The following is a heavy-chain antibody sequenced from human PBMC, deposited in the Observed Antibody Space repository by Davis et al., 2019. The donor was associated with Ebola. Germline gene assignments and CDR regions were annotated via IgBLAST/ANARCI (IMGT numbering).Heavy chain of an antibody. V-gene: IGHV1-18*04. CDR3: ARGAVAGLFDY. CDR2: ISAYNGNT. Sequence: AASVKVSCKASGYTFTSYGISWVRQAPGQGLEWMGWISAYNGNTNFAQKLQGRVTMTTDTSTSTAYMELRSLRSDDTAVYFCARGAVAGLFDYWGQGTLVTVSS. D-gene: IGHD6-19*01. J-gene: IGHJ4*02. CDR1: GYTFTSYG.